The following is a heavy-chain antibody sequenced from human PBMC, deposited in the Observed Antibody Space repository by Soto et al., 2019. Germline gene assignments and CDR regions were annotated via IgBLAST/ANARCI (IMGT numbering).Heavy chain of an antibody. Sequence: SETLSLTCTVSGGSISGYYWSWIRQPPGKGLEWIGYVYYTGSANYNPSLKSRATISLDTSKNQFSLKLSSVTAADTAVYFCARYYCTTTTCYFFDYWGQGTLVTVSS. CDR2: VYYTGSA. D-gene: IGHD2-2*01. V-gene: IGHV4-59*01. J-gene: IGHJ4*02. CDR1: GGSISGYY. CDR3: ARYYCTTTTCYFFDY.